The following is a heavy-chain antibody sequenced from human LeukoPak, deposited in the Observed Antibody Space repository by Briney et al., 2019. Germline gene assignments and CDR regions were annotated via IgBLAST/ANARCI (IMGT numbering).Heavy chain of an antibody. V-gene: IGHV4-59*01. Sequence: PSETLSLTCTVSGGSISSYYWSWIRQPPGKGLEWIGYIYYSGSTNYNSSLKSRVTISVDTSKNQFSLKLSSVTAADTAVYYCARSDSSGYSLHFDYWGQGTLVTVSS. CDR3: ARSDSSGYSLHFDY. CDR2: IYYSGST. D-gene: IGHD3-22*01. CDR1: GGSISSYY. J-gene: IGHJ4*02.